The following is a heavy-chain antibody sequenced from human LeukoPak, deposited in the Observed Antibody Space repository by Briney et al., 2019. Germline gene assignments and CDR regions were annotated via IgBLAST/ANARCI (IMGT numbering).Heavy chain of an antibody. Sequence: ASVKVSCKASGGTFSSYAISWVRQAPGQGLEWMGGIIPIFGTANYAQKFQGRVTITADESMSTAYMELSSLRSEDTAVYYCAMTVGATDYFQHWGQGTLVTVSS. CDR3: AMTVGATDYFQH. D-gene: IGHD1-26*01. V-gene: IGHV1-69*13. CDR1: GGTFSSYA. J-gene: IGHJ1*01. CDR2: IIPIFGTA.